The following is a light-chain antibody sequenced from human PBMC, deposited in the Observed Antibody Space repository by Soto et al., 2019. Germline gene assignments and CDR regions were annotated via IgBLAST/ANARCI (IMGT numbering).Light chain of an antibody. V-gene: IGKV3-11*01. J-gene: IGKJ5*01. Sequence: EAVSTHSPVTLSLAPGERASRSCRASQGVSSYLAWYQQKPGQAPRILIYDVSNRDTGIPARCSGSGSGTDFTLTISGQEHEDFAVYYCQQRNYCQVTFGQGTRLEIK. CDR1: QGVSSY. CDR2: DVS. CDR3: QQRNYCQVT.